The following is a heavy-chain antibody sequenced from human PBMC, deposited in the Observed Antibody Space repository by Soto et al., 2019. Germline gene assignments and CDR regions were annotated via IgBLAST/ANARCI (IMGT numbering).Heavy chain of an antibody. Sequence: QVQLVQSGAEVKKPGASVKVSCKASGYTFSSYAISWVRQAPGQGLEWMGWISAYNGNTKYAQKSQGRVTMTTDTSTSTAYMEWRSLSSHDTAVYYCARDLSLGLVAEWGQGTLVTVSS. CDR3: ARDLSLGLVAE. V-gene: IGHV1-18*04. J-gene: IGHJ4*02. CDR2: ISAYNGNT. D-gene: IGHD2-2*01. CDR1: GYTFSSYA.